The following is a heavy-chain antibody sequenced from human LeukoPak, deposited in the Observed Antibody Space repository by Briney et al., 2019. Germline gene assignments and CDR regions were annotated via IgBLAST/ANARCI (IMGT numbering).Heavy chain of an antibody. CDR3: ARGREGYYGSGSSHDAFDI. CDR1: GFTFSSYS. D-gene: IGHD3-10*01. J-gene: IGHJ3*02. Sequence: PGGSLRLSCAASGFTFSSYSMNWVRQAPGKGLEWVSSISSSSSYIYYADSVKGRFTISRDNAKNSLYLQMNSLRAEDTAVYYCARGREGYYGSGSSHDAFDIWGQGTMVTVSS. CDR2: ISSSSSYI. V-gene: IGHV3-21*01.